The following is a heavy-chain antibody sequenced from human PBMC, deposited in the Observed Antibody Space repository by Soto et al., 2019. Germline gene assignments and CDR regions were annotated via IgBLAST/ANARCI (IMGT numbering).Heavy chain of an antibody. J-gene: IGHJ3*01. V-gene: IGHV1-69*01. D-gene: IGHD6-13*01. CDR1: GDTFMYYA. Sequence: QVQLVQSGAEVRKPGSSVKVSCKASGDTFMYYAFTWVRQAPGQGLEWVGQAIPVFGTTNHAQKFQGRVTFTEDESTSTADMELSSLRFEDTAVYFCARTYIAASRPTASDLWGQGTMVTVSS. CDR3: ARTYIAASRPTASDL. CDR2: AIPVFGTT.